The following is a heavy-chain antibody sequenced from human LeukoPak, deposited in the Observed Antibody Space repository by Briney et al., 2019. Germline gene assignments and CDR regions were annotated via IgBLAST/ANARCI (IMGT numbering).Heavy chain of an antibody. J-gene: IGHJ5*02. D-gene: IGHD2-15*01. Sequence: GGSLRLSCAASGFSFSTYWMHWVRQAPGEGLLWVSRINVDGSTTNYADSVKGRFTISRDNAKNTLYLQMNSLRAQATAVYYCPRSIDATRWYDPCGQGTLVTVSS. V-gene: IGHV3-74*01. CDR3: PRSIDATRWYDP. CDR2: INVDGSTT. CDR1: GFSFSTYW.